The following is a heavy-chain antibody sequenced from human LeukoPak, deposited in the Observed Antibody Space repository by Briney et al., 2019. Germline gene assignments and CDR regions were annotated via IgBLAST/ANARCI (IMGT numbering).Heavy chain of an antibody. J-gene: IGHJ5*02. CDR1: GVSISSSNSY. Sequence: PSETLSLTCTVSGVSISSSNSYWGWIRQPPGKGLEWIGEINHSGSTNYNPSLKSRVTISVDTSKNQFSLKLSSVTAADTAVYYCARGLRCSGGSCFRPTALANWFDPWGQGTLVTVSS. V-gene: IGHV4-39*07. CDR3: ARGLRCSGGSCFRPTALANWFDP. D-gene: IGHD2-15*01. CDR2: INHSGST.